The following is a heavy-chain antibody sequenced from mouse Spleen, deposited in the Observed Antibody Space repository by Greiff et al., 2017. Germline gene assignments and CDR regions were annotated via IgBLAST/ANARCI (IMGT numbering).Heavy chain of an antibody. CDR3: ARRHYRYDEDYAMDY. CDR2: INPSTGYT. V-gene: IGHV1-7*01. D-gene: IGHD2-14*01. Sequence: VQLQQSGAELAKPGASVKMSCKASGYTFTSYWMHWVKQRPGQGLEWIGYINPSTGYTEYNQKFKDKATLTADKSSSTAYMQLSSLTSEDSAVYYCARRHYRYDEDYAMDYWGQGTSVTVSS. J-gene: IGHJ4*01. CDR1: GYTFTSYW.